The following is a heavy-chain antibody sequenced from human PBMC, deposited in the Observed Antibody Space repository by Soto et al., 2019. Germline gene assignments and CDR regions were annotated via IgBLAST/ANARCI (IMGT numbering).Heavy chain of an antibody. CDR3: GSVGYCSSTNCLFYYYHYGMDV. V-gene: IGHV1-69*13. J-gene: IGHJ6*02. CDR1: GGTFSSHA. Sequence: SVKVSCKASGGTFSSHAISWVRQAPGRGLEWMGGIIPICGTTNYAQNFRARVTITSDESTSTAYMELSSLTSEDTAVYYCGSVGYCSSTNCLFYYYHYGMDVWGQGTTVTVSS. CDR2: IIPICGTT. D-gene: IGHD2-2*03.